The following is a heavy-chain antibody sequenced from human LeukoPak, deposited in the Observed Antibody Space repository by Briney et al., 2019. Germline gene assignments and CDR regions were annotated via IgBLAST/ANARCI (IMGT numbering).Heavy chain of an antibody. CDR3: ARHRRRILVVVPAAMGPLDV. CDR1: GGSFSGYY. J-gene: IGHJ6*04. D-gene: IGHD2-2*01. V-gene: IGHV4-34*01. Sequence: SETLSLTCAVYGGSFSGYYWSWIRQPPGKGLEWIGEINHSGSTNYNPSLKSRVTISVDTSKNQFSLKLSSVTAADTAVYYCARHRRRILVVVPAAMGPLDVWGKGTTVTISS. CDR2: INHSGST.